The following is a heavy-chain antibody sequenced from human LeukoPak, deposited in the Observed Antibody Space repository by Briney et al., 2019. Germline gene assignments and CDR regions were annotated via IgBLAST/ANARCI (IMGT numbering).Heavy chain of an antibody. D-gene: IGHD3-10*01. CDR1: GGSISSYY. J-gene: IGHJ4*02. V-gene: IGHV4-59*12. CDR2: IYYSGST. CDR3: ARGGTDYYGSGSYWFDY. Sequence: SETLSLTCTVSGGSISSYYWSWIRQPPGKGLEWIGYIYYSGSTNYNPSLKSRVTISVDTSKNQFSLKLSSVTAADTAVYYCARGGTDYYGSGSYWFDYWGQGTLVTVSS.